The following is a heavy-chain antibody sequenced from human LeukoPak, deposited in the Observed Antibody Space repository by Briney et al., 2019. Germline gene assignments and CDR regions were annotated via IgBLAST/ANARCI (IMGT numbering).Heavy chain of an antibody. CDR2: INHSGST. V-gene: IGHV4-34*01. Sequence: SGTLSLTCAVYGGSFSGYYWSWIRQPPGKGLEWIGEINHSGSTNYNPSLKSRVTISVDTSKNQFSLKLSSVTAADTAVYYCARAYYVVVAAAFDYWGQGTLVTVSS. CDR3: ARAYYVVVAAAFDY. J-gene: IGHJ4*02. CDR1: GGSFSGYY. D-gene: IGHD2-15*01.